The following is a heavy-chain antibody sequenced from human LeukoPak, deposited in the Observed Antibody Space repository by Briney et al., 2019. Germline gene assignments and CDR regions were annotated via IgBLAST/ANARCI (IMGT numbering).Heavy chain of an antibody. J-gene: IGHJ4*02. CDR1: GLTFSNYW. D-gene: IGHD5-12*01. CDR2: INQDGSEK. V-gene: IGHV3-7*01. Sequence: GGSLRLSCAGSGLTFSNYWMTWVRQAPGKGLEWVANINQDGSEKYYVDSVKGRFTISRDNAKTSLYLQMNSLRPEDTALYYCARSGWGRSGYDHLDYWGQGTLVSVSS. CDR3: ARSGWGRSGYDHLDY.